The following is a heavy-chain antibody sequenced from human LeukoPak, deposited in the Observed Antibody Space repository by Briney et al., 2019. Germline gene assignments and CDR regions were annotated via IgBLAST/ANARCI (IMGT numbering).Heavy chain of an antibody. D-gene: IGHD2-21*01. CDR2: IYYSGST. V-gene: IGHV4-59*08. J-gene: IGHJ6*03. Sequence: SETLSLTCTVSGGSISSYYWSWIRQPPGKGLEWIGYIYYSGSTNYNPSLKSRVTISVDTSKNQFSLKLSSVTAADTAVYYCARVISAGEDYMDVWGKGTTVTVSS. CDR1: GGSISSYY. CDR3: ARVISAGEDYMDV.